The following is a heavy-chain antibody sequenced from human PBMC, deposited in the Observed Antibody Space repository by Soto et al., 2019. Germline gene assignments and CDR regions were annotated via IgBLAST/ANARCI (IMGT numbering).Heavy chain of an antibody. Sequence: VQMVQSGAEVKEPGSSVKVSCTNSGDTFSHYVMSWVRQAPGQGLEWMGRFAPISGSPNYAERFEGRHTISAEAGTSTMYMELRSLKYDDTAVYYCARIGVGSRRWGQGTMVTVSS. V-gene: IGHV1-69*01. CDR3: ARIGVGSRR. CDR1: GDTFSHYV. D-gene: IGHD1-26*01. J-gene: IGHJ3*01. CDR2: FAPISGSP.